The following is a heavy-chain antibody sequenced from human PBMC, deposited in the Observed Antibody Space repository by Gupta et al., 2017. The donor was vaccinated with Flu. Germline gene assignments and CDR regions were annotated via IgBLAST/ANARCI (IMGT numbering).Heavy chain of an antibody. D-gene: IGHD3-10*01. CDR3: XREAGSXSVSGGFYSGVDV. Sequence: QVQLQQCVAGLLQPSATLSLTCAVYGGSFRAYYWNWIRQPPGKGLEWIGEINHSGSTNDNQSLKCRGKISVDTSKNKVSRKMRSLTVEDKVAYXCXREAGSXSVSGGFYSGVDVWGQGNTVTVSS. CDR1: GGSFRAYY. J-gene: IGHJ6*02. V-gene: IGHV4-34*01. CDR2: INHSGST.